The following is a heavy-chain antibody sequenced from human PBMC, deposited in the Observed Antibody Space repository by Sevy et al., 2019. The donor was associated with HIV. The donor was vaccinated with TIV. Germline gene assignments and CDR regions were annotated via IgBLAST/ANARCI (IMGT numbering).Heavy chain of an antibody. CDR2: INTNTGNP. D-gene: IGHD3-16*01. CDR3: AGELGPFDY. Sequence: ASVKVSCKASGYTFTRYNMNWVRQAPGQGLEWMGWINTNTGNPTYAQGFTGRFVFSLDTSVRTAFLQISGLKAEDTAVYYCAGELGPFDYWGQGTLVTVSS. J-gene: IGHJ4*02. CDR1: GYTFTRYN. V-gene: IGHV7-4-1*02.